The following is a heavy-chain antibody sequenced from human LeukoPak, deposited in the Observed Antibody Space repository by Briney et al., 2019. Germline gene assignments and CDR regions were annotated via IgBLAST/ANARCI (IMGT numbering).Heavy chain of an antibody. D-gene: IGHD6-19*01. CDR3: ARQGFYSSGWYGGNGWFDP. J-gene: IGHJ5*02. CDR1: GGSFSVYY. CDR2: INHSGST. Sequence: PSETLSLTCAVYGGSFSVYYWSWIRQPPGKGLEWIGEINHSGSTNYNPSLKSRVTISVDTSKNQFSLKLSSVTAADTAVYYCARQGFYSSGWYGGNGWFDPWGQGTLVTVSS. V-gene: IGHV4-34*01.